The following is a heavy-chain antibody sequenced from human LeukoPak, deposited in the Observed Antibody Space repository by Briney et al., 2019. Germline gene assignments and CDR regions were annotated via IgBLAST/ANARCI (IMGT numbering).Heavy chain of an antibody. CDR3: ARDRVIYADYLYYFDY. Sequence: PGGSLRLSCAASGFTFSSYSMNWVRQAPGKGLVWVSRINSDGSSTSYADSVKGRFTISRDNAKNTLYLQMSSLRAEDTAVYYCARDRVIYADYLYYFDYWGQGTLVTVSS. J-gene: IGHJ4*02. CDR2: INSDGSST. V-gene: IGHV3-74*01. D-gene: IGHD4-17*01. CDR1: GFTFSSYS.